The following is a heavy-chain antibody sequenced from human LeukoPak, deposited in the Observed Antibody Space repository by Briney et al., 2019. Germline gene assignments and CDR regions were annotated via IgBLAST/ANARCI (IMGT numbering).Heavy chain of an antibody. V-gene: IGHV1-8*01. CDR2: MNPNSGNT. D-gene: IGHD6-13*01. Sequence: GASVKVSCKASGYTFTSYDINWVRQATGQGLEWMGWMNPNSGNTGYAQKFQGRVTMTRNTSISTAYMELSSLRSEDTAVYYCARVRRQQQLRNWFDPWGQGTLVTVSS. CDR3: ARVRRQQQLRNWFDP. J-gene: IGHJ5*02. CDR1: GYTFTSYD.